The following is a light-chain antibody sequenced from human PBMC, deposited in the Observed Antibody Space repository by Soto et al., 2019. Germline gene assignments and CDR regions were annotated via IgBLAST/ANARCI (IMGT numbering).Light chain of an antibody. V-gene: IGLV1-51*01. CDR1: SSNIGGNS. J-gene: IGLJ1*01. Sequence: QSVLTQPPSVSAAPGQKVTISCSGSSSNIGGNSVSWYQQLPGTAPKLLIYDDDKRPSGIPDRFSGSKSDTSATLGITGFQTGDEADYYCGSWDSSLSAYVFATGTKVTV. CDR3: GSWDSSLSAYV. CDR2: DDD.